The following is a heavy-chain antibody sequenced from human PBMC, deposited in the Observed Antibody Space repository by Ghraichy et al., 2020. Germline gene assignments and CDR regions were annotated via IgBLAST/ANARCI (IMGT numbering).Heavy chain of an antibody. V-gene: IGHV1-69*13. CDR3: ARDRGPSGYDSL. Sequence: SVKVSCKASGGTFSSYAISWVRQAPGQGLEWMGGIIPIFGTANYAQKFQGRVTITADESTSTAYMELSSLRSEDTAVYCCARDRGPSGYDSLWGQGTLVTVSS. D-gene: IGHD5-12*01. CDR1: GGTFSSYA. CDR2: IIPIFGTA. J-gene: IGHJ4*02.